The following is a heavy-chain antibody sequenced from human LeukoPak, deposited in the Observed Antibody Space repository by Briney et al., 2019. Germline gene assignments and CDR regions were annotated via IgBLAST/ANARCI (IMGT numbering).Heavy chain of an antibody. CDR3: TRQTTVTLGYYYGMDV. D-gene: IGHD4-17*01. CDR2: IRSKANSYAT. CDR1: GFTFSGSA. Sequence: GGSLRLSCAASGFTFSGSAMHWVRQASGKGLEWVGRIRSKANSYATAYAASVKGRFTISRDDSKNTAYLQMNSLKTEDTAVYYCTRQTTVTLGYYYGMDVWGQGTTVTVSS. J-gene: IGHJ6*02. V-gene: IGHV3-73*01.